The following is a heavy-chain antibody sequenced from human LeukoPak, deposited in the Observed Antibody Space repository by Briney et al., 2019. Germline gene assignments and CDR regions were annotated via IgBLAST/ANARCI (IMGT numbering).Heavy chain of an antibody. D-gene: IGHD6-13*01. CDR3: ARVGYSSSWYEYYYYGMDV. V-gene: IGHV4-59*02. CDR1: GGSVSSYY. Sequence: SETLSLTCTVSGGSVSSYYWSWIRQPPGKGLEWIGYIYYSGSTNYNPSLKSRVTISVDTSKNQFSLKLSSVTAADTAVYYCARVGYSSSWYEYYYYGMDVWGQGTTVTVSS. CDR2: IYYSGST. J-gene: IGHJ6*02.